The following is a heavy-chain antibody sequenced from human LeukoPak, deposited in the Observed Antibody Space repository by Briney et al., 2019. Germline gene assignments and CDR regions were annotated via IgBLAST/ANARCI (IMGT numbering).Heavy chain of an antibody. D-gene: IGHD3-9*01. Sequence: GASLRLSCAASGFTFSNYAMSWVRQAPGEGLEWVSAVSGRDDSTYYADSVKGRFTISRDNSKNTLYLQMNSLRAEDTAVYYCAKWGDYDILTGYYDSDYWGQGTLVTVSS. CDR1: GFTFSNYA. CDR3: AKWGDYDILTGYYDSDY. V-gene: IGHV3-23*01. J-gene: IGHJ4*02. CDR2: VSGRDDST.